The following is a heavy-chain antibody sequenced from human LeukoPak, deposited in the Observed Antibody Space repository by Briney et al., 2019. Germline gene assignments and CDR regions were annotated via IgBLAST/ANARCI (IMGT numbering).Heavy chain of an antibody. V-gene: IGHV3-33*06. Sequence: GGSLRLSCAASGFTFSSYGMHWARQAPGKGLEWVAVIWYDGSNKYYADSVKGRFTISRDNSKNTLYLQMNSLRAEDTAVYYCAKENGYSSGCYDYWGQGTLVTVSS. J-gene: IGHJ4*02. CDR2: IWYDGSNK. D-gene: IGHD6-19*01. CDR3: AKENGYSSGCYDY. CDR1: GFTFSSYG.